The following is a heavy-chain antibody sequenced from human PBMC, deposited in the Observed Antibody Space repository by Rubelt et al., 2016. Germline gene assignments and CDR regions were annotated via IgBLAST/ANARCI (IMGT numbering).Heavy chain of an antibody. J-gene: IGHJ6*02. V-gene: IGHV4-39*07. Sequence: QLQLQESGPGLVKPSETLSLTCTVSGGSISSSSYYWGWIRQPPGKGLEWIGSIYYSGSTFYNPSLKSRVTMSAVTSKNQFSLKLRSVTAADTAVYYCARVHGYYGMDVWGQGTTVTVSS. CDR1: GGSISSSSYY. CDR2: IYYSGST. CDR3: ARVHGYYGMDV.